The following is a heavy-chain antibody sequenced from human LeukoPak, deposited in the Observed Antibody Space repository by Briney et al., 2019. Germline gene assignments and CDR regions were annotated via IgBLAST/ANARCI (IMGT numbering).Heavy chain of an antibody. CDR3: ARGGVVNPWYCDY. CDR1: GGSISSYY. Sequence: SETLSLTCTVSGGSISSYYWSWIRQPPGKGLEWIGYIHYSGSTTYNPSLKSRVTTSVDTSKNQFSLKLSSVTAADTAVYYCARGGVVNPWYCDYWGQGTLVTVSS. V-gene: IGHV4-59*08. CDR2: IHYSGST. D-gene: IGHD3-3*01. J-gene: IGHJ4*02.